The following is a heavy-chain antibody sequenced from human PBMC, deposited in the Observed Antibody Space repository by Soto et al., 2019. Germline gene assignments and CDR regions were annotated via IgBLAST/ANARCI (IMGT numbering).Heavy chain of an antibody. Sequence: EVQLLESGGGLVQPGGSLRLSCAASGFTFSSYAMSWVRQAPGKGLEWVSAISGSGGSTYYADSVKGRFTISRHNSKHTLYLQMSSLRAEDTAVYYCARRSSGWYFDYWGQGTLVTVSS. D-gene: IGHD6-19*01. CDR2: ISGSGGST. CDR1: GFTFSSYA. V-gene: IGHV3-23*01. J-gene: IGHJ4*02. CDR3: ARRSSGWYFDY.